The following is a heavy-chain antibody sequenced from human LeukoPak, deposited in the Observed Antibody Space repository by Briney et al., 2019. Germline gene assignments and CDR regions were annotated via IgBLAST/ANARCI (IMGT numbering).Heavy chain of an antibody. CDR1: GYTFTSYW. CDR2: IYPGDSDT. D-gene: IGHD6-6*01. V-gene: IGHV5-51*01. Sequence: KVSCKASGYTFTSYWIGWVRQMPGKGLEWMGIIYPGDSDTRYSPSFQGQVTISADKSISTAYLQWSSLKASDTAMYYCARLGSSSIAARPSLDYWGQGTLVTVSS. CDR3: ARLGSSSIAARPSLDY. J-gene: IGHJ4*02.